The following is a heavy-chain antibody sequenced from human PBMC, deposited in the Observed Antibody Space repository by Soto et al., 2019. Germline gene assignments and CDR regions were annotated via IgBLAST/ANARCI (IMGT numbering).Heavy chain of an antibody. D-gene: IGHD2-8*02. V-gene: IGHV3-74*01. CDR3: ACWGHIVPVAPSDFDR. Sequence: GGSLRLSCAASGFPFTNYWMNWVLQGRGKGLMWVSRISPDGSDVGYADSVEGRFTVSRDNAKNTLYLQMHSLRAEDTAMYYCACWGHIVPVAPSDFDRWGQGTLVTVSS. J-gene: IGHJ4*02. CDR1: GFPFTNYW. CDR2: ISPDGSDV.